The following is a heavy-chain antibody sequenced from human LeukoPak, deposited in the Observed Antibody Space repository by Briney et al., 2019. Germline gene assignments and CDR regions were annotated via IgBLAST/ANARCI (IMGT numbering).Heavy chain of an antibody. D-gene: IGHD3-22*01. CDR1: GFTFSTYW. Sequence: PGGSLRLSCAASGFTFSTYWMHWVRQAPGKGLVGVAQINSDGSSTSYADSVKGRFTISGDNAKNTLYLQMINLRAEDTAVYYCGSLTVVAKDHWGQGTLVTVSS. V-gene: IGHV3-74*01. J-gene: IGHJ4*02. CDR2: INSDGSST. CDR3: GSLTVVAKDH.